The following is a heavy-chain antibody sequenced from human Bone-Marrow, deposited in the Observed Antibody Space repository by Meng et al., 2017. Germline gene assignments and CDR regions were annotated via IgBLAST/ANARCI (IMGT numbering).Heavy chain of an antibody. J-gene: IGHJ3*02. Sequence: ASVKVSCKASGYTLTRHGISWVRQAPGQGLEWMGWISGYNGNRNYAQKLQDRVTMTTDTSTSTAYMELRSLRSDDTAVYYCARGNRWEGATEFPFDIWGQGTMVTVSS. CDR2: ISGYNGNR. D-gene: IGHD1-26*01. V-gene: IGHV1-18*01. CDR1: GYTLTRHG. CDR3: ARGNRWEGATEFPFDI.